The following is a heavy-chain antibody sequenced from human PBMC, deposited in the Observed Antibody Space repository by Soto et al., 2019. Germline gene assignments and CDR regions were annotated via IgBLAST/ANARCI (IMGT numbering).Heavy chain of an antibody. CDR1: GFTFSSYA. CDR3: AEDDYDILTGYFPLSGFDY. J-gene: IGHJ4*02. CDR2: ISGSGGST. D-gene: IGHD3-9*01. Sequence: PGGSLRLSCAASGFTFSSYAMSWVRQAPGKGLEWVSAISGSGGSTYYADSVKGRFTISRDNSKNTLYLQMNSLRAEDTAVYYCAEDDYDILTGYFPLSGFDYWGQGTLVTVSS. V-gene: IGHV3-23*01.